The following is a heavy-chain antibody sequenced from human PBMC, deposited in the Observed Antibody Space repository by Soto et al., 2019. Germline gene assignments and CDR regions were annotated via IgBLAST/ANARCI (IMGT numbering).Heavy chain of an antibody. D-gene: IGHD3-10*01. V-gene: IGHV1-18*01. CDR1: GYTFTNYV. Sequence: QVQLVQSGAEVEKPGASVKVSCKASGYTFTNYVISWVRQAPGQGLEWMGWISAYDGNTNYAQKLQGRVTMTTDTSTSTAYMELRSLRSDDTAVYYCARGVGAGSYYNQYNWFDPWGQGTLVTVSS. CDR3: ARGVGAGSYYNQYNWFDP. CDR2: ISAYDGNT. J-gene: IGHJ5*02.